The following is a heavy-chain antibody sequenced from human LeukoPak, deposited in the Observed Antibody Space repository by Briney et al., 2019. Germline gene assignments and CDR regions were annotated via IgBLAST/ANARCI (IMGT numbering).Heavy chain of an antibody. CDR3: ARDAGIAAAGTLYYYGMDV. J-gene: IGHJ6*02. CDR1: GFTFSSYS. D-gene: IGHD6-13*01. V-gene: IGHV3-21*01. Sequence: GGSLRLSCAASGFTFSSYSMNWVRQAPGKGLEWVSSISSSSSYIYYADSVKGRFTISRDNAKNSLYLQMNSLRAEDTAVYCCARDAGIAAAGTLYYYGMDVWGQGTTVTVSS. CDR2: ISSSSSYI.